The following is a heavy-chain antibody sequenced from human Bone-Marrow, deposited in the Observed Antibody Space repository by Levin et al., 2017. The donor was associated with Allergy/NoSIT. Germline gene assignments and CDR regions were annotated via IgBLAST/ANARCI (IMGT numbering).Heavy chain of an antibody. CDR3: TRDRGVAGESSGPNPNWFDP. Sequence: GGSLRLSCTASGFTFGDYAMSWFRQAPGKGLEWVGFIRSKAYGGTTEYAASVKGRFTISRDDSKSIAYLQMNSLKTEDTAVYYCTRDRGVAGESSGPNPNWFDPWGQGTLVTVSS. D-gene: IGHD6-19*01. J-gene: IGHJ5*02. CDR2: IRSKAYGGTT. CDR1: GFTFGDYA. V-gene: IGHV3-49*03.